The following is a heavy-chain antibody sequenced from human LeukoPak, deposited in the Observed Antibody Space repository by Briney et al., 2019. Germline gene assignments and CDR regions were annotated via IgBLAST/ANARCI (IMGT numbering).Heavy chain of an antibody. Sequence: SETLSLTCAVYGGSFSGYYWSWIRQPPGKGLEWVGEINHSGSTNYNPSLKSRVNISVDTSKNQFSLKLSSVTAADTAVYYCARVSRKLRTRYWYFDLWGRGTLVTVSS. D-gene: IGHD2-15*01. V-gene: IGHV4-34*01. CDR2: INHSGST. CDR1: GGSFSGYY. J-gene: IGHJ2*01. CDR3: ARVSRKLRTRYWYFDL.